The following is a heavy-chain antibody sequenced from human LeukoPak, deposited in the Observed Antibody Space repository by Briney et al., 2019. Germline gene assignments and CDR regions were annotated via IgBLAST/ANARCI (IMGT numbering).Heavy chain of an antibody. CDR1: GYTFTGYY. V-gene: IGHV1-2*02. D-gene: IGHD3-10*01. CDR2: INPNSGGT. J-gene: IGHJ5*02. CDR3: ARDPEAGDWFDP. Sequence: GASVKVSSKASGYTFTGYYMHWVRQAPGQGLEWMGWINPNSGGTNYAQKFQGRVTMTRDTSISTAYMELSRLRSDDTAVYYCARDPEAGDWFDPWGQGTLVTVSS.